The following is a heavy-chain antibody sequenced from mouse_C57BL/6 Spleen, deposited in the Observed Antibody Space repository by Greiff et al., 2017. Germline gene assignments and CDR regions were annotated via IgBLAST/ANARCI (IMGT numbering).Heavy chain of an antibody. CDR2: IRNKANGYTT. Sequence: EVKVVESGGGLVQPGGSLSLSCAASGFTFTDYYMSWVRQPPGKALEWLGFIRNKANGYTTEYSASVKGRFTISRDNSQSILYLQMNALRAEDSATYYCARSTMVTTHFDYWGQGTTLTVSS. D-gene: IGHD2-2*01. CDR3: ARSTMVTTHFDY. CDR1: GFTFTDYY. J-gene: IGHJ2*01. V-gene: IGHV7-3*01.